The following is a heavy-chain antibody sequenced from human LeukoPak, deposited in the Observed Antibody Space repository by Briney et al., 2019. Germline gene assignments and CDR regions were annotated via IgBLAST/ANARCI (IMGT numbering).Heavy chain of an antibody. J-gene: IGHJ4*02. CDR3: VRDSAAGSRSPGIH. D-gene: IGHD2-15*01. Sequence: GGSLRLSCAASGVLTFSGYTMNWVRQSPGKGLEWLSSISKSGSDIYYADSVRGRFTISRDNARKSLYLQMDSLRAEDTALYYCVRDSAAGSRSPGIHWGQGTLVTVSS. CDR1: GVLTFSGYT. CDR2: ISKSGSDI. V-gene: IGHV3-21*01.